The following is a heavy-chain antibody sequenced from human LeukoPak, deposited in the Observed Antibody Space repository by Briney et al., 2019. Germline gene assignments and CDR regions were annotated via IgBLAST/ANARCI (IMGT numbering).Heavy chain of an antibody. CDR1: GFTFSSYS. V-gene: IGHV3-21*01. CDR3: ARETSIRFLEWLGYMDV. CDR2: ISSSSSYI. Sequence: PGGSLRLSCAASGFTFSSYSMNWVRQAPGKGLEWVSSISSSSSYIYYADSVKGRFTISRDNAKNSLYLQMHSLRAEDTAVYYCARETSIRFLEWLGYMDVWGKGTTVTVSS. J-gene: IGHJ6*03. D-gene: IGHD3-3*01.